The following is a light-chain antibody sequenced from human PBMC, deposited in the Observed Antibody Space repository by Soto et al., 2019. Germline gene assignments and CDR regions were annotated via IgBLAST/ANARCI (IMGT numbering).Light chain of an antibody. V-gene: IGKV3-20*01. J-gene: IGKJ1*01. Sequence: EIVLTQSPGTLSVSPGERATLSCRASQTISSNYLAWYQQKPGQAPSLLIYGTSSRATGIPDRFSGSGSGTDFTLTISRLEPEDAAIYESQQYVSWTFGQGTKLELK. CDR2: GTS. CDR1: QTISSNY. CDR3: QQYVSWT.